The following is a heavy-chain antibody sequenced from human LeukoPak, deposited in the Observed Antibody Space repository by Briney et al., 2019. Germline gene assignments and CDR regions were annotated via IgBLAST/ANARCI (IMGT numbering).Heavy chain of an antibody. CDR1: GGTFSSYA. CDR3: ARDRKDTAMVRDAFDI. CDR2: IIPIFGTA. J-gene: IGHJ3*02. D-gene: IGHD5-18*01. V-gene: IGHV1-69*13. Sequence: SVKVSCKASGGTFSSYAISWVRQAPGQGLEWMGGIIPIFGTANYAQKFQGRVTITADESTSTAYMELSSLRSEDTAVYYCARDRKDTAMVRDAFDIWGQGTMVTVSS.